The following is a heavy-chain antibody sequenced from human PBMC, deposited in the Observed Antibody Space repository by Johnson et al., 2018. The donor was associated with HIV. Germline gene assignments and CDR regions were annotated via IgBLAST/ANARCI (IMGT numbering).Heavy chain of an antibody. J-gene: IGHJ3*02. Sequence: QMLLVESGGGVVQPGGSLRLSCAASGFTFSSYGMHWVRQAPGKGLEWVAFIRYDGSNKYYADSVKGRFTISRDNSKNTLYLQMNSLRAEDTAMYYCARDRAYHCSGGSCSHVFDIWGQGTMVTVSS. CDR2: IRYDGSNK. CDR3: ARDRAYHCSGGSCSHVFDI. V-gene: IGHV3-30*02. D-gene: IGHD2-15*01. CDR1: GFTFSSYG.